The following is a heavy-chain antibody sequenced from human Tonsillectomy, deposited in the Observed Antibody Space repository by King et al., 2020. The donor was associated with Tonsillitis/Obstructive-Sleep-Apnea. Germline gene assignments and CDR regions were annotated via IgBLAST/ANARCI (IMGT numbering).Heavy chain of an antibody. J-gene: IGHJ2*01. D-gene: IGHD4-17*01. Sequence: VQLVESGGGLIQPGGSLRLSCAASGFTVSSHYMSWVRQPPGKGLEGVSVIYSGGGNTYYVDAVKGRFTISRDNSKNTLYLQMNSLRAEDTAVYYCARDGGMNTVTKGWYFDLWGRGTLVTVSS. CDR1: GFTVSSHY. CDR3: ARDGGMNTVTKGWYFDL. CDR2: IYSGGGNT. V-gene: IGHV3-53*01.